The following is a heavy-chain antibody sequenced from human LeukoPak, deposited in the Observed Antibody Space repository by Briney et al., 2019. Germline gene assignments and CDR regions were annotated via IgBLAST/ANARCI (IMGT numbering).Heavy chain of an antibody. V-gene: IGHV1-69*05. CDR2: IIPIFGTA. CDR3: ARGVRTYYYDSSGYNNWFDH. D-gene: IGHD3-22*01. Sequence: ASVKVSCKASGGTFISYAISWVRQAPGQGLEWMGGIIPIFGTANYAQKFQGSVTITTDESTSTAYMELSSLRSEDTAVYYCARGVRTYYYDSSGYNNWFDHWGQGTLVTVSS. CDR1: GGTFISYA. J-gene: IGHJ5*02.